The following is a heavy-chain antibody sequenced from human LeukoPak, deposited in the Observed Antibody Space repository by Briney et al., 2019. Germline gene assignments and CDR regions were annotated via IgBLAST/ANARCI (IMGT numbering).Heavy chain of an antibody. CDR1: GFTFSSYS. V-gene: IGHV3-48*04. J-gene: IGHJ4*02. Sequence: GGSLRLSCAASGFTFSSYSMNWVRQAPGKGLEWVSYISSSSSTIYYADSVKGRFTISRDNAKNSLYLQMNSLRAEDTAVYYCARIHLQDIAVALLDYFDYWGQGTLVTVSS. CDR3: ARIHLQDIAVALLDYFDY. D-gene: IGHD6-19*01. CDR2: ISSSSSTI.